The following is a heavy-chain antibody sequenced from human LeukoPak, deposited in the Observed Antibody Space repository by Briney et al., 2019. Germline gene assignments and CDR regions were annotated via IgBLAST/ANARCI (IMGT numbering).Heavy chain of an antibody. Sequence: GASVKVSCKASGGTFSCYAISWVRQAPGQGLEWMEGIIPIFGTANYAQKFQGRVTITADESTSTAYMELSSLRSEDTAVYYCARTSWDIVVVPAAIPQKSYYYYYMDVWGKGTTVTVSS. CDR3: ARTSWDIVVVPAAIPQKSYYYYYMDV. D-gene: IGHD2-2*01. CDR1: GGTFSCYA. J-gene: IGHJ6*03. CDR2: IIPIFGTA. V-gene: IGHV1-69*01.